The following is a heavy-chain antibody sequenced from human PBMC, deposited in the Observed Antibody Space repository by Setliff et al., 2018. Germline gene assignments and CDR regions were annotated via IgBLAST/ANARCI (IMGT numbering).Heavy chain of an antibody. V-gene: IGHV4-59*12. CDR3: ARRSPAYYSDSSGYFYDTSPYMDV. Sequence: SETLSLTCTVSGGSISSYYWSWIRQPPGKGLEWIGYIYHTGSTIYNPSLKSRVTMSVDTSKNQFSLKLNSVTAADMAVYYCARRSPAYYSDSSGYFYDTSPYMDVWGKGTTVTSP. D-gene: IGHD3-22*01. CDR2: IYHTGST. J-gene: IGHJ6*03. CDR1: GGSISSYY.